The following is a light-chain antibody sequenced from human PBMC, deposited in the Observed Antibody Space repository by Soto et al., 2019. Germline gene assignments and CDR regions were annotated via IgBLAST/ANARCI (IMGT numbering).Light chain of an antibody. J-gene: IGLJ2*01. V-gene: IGLV1-40*01. CDR1: SSNIGAPYG. Sequence: QSVLTQPPSVSGAPGRRVTISCTGSSSNIGAPYGVHWYQQLPGTAPKLLIYGNNNRPSGVPDRFSGSQSGTSASLAITGLQAEDEADYYCQSYDSSLTALVFGGGTMLTVL. CDR3: QSYDSSLTALV. CDR2: GNN.